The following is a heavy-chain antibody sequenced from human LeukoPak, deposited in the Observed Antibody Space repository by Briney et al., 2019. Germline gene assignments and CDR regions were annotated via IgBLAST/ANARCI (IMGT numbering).Heavy chain of an antibody. Sequence: SETLSLTCTVSGGSISTSNYYWGWIRQPPGKGLEWIGNIFYSGSTYYSPSLKSRVTISLDTSRNQFSLKLSSVTAADTAVHYCARDRDTMVRGVYGLNWFDPWGQGTLVTVSS. CDR1: GGSISTSNYY. CDR2: IFYSGST. V-gene: IGHV4-39*07. CDR3: ARDRDTMVRGVYGLNWFDP. J-gene: IGHJ5*02. D-gene: IGHD3-10*01.